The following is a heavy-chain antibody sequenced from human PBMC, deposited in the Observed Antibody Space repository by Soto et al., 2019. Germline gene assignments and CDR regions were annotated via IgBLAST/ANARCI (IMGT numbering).Heavy chain of an antibody. D-gene: IGHD3-10*01. V-gene: IGHV1-2*04. CDR1: GYTFTGYY. CDR3: ARDLSLYGSGSYYYYYYGMDV. J-gene: IGHJ6*02. Sequence: ASVKVSCKASGYTFTGYYMHWVRQAPGQGLEWMGWINPNSGGTNYAQKFQGWVTMTRDTSISTAYMELSRLRSDDTAVYYCARDLSLYGSGSYYYYYYGMDVWGQGTTVTSP. CDR2: INPNSGGT.